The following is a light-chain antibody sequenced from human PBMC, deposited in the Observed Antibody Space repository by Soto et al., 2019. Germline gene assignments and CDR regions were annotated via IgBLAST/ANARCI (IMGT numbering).Light chain of an antibody. CDR3: QQLNSYPLT. J-gene: IGKJ4*01. Sequence: DIQLTQSPSFLSASVGDRVTIICRASQGIGSDLVWYQQKPVKAPKLLIYGASTLQGGVSSRFSGSGSGTEFTLTISSLQPEDFATYYCQQLNSYPLTFGGGTKVEIK. V-gene: IGKV1-9*01. CDR2: GAS. CDR1: QGIGSD.